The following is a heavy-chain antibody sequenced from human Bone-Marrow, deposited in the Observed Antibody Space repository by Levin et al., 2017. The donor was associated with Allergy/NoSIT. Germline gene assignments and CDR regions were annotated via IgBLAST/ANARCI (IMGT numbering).Heavy chain of an antibody. J-gene: IGHJ4*02. V-gene: IGHV1-24*01. CDR2: FDPEDGET. D-gene: IGHD1/OR15-1a*01. CDR1: GYTLTELS. Sequence: ASVKVSCKVSGYTLTELSMHWVRQAPGKGLEWMGGFDPEDGETIYAQKFQGRVTMTEDTSTDTAYMELSSLRSEDTAVYYCATGGTPMHTFDYWGQGTLVTVSS. CDR3: ATGGTPMHTFDY.